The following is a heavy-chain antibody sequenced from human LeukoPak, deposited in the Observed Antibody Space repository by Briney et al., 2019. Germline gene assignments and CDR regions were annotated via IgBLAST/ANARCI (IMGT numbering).Heavy chain of an antibody. D-gene: IGHD3-16*01. CDR3: ARDRAVTQVWVEFDS. CDR1: GFIFSNYY. V-gene: IGHV3-66*03. J-gene: IGHJ5*01. Sequence: GGSLRLSCAGSGFIFSNYYMNWVRQAPGKGVEWVSLIRDRGGTFYSDSVKGRFTISRDTSKNTIYLQMNRLRVEDTAVYFCARDRAVTQVWVEFDSWGQGTQVTVSS. CDR2: IRDRGGT.